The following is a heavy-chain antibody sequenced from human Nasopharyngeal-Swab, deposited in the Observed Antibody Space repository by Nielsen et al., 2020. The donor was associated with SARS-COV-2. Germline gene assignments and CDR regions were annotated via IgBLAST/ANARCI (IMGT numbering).Heavy chain of an antibody. CDR3: ARGGVRSYWFDP. J-gene: IGHJ5*02. CDR1: GFTFSSYS. Sequence: CAASGFTFSSYSMNWVRQAPGKGLEWVSSISSSSSYIYYADSAKGRFTISRDNAKNSLYLQMNSLRAEDTGVYYCARGGVRSYWFDPWGQGTLVTSPQ. CDR2: ISSSSSYI. D-gene: IGHD3-16*01. V-gene: IGHV3-21*01.